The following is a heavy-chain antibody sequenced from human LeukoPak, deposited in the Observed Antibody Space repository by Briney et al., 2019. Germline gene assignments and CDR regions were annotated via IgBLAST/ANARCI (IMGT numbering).Heavy chain of an antibody. J-gene: IGHJ4*02. D-gene: IGHD5-12*01. CDR1: GYSFTGYF. V-gene: IGHV1-2*02. CDR2: INPNSGGT. Sequence: ASVKVSCKTSGYSFTGYFTHWVRHAPGQGLEWMGWINPNSGGTKYAQKFQGRVTTTRDTSISTAYMELSRLRSDDRAVYYCARGNMEWLPFDYWGQGTLVTVSS. CDR3: ARGNMEWLPFDY.